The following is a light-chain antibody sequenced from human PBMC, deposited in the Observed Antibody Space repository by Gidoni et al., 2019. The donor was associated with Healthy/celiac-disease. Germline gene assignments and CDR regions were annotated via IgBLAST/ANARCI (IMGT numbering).Light chain of an antibody. CDR1: SSDVGGYTY. Sequence: QTALTQPRSVSGCPGESVTISCHGTSSDVGGYTYVSWYQQHPGNAPNLMIYDVSRRPSGGPDRFSGSTSGNTASLTISRLQAEDEADYYCCSYAGSFSLYVFGTGTQVTVL. V-gene: IGLV2-11*01. CDR2: DVS. CDR3: CSYAGSFSLYV. J-gene: IGLJ1*01.